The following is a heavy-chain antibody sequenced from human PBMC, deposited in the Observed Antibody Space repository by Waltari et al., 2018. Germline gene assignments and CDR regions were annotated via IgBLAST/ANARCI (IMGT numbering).Heavy chain of an antibody. CDR2: MNPKSVAN. V-gene: IGHV1-2*02. Sequence: QVHLVQPGAEVKKPGAPVRVSCKTSGYTFSDYYIYWVRQAPGQGLEWLGLMNPKSVANKPAKRYQGRVTMTRDKSTSTVYMELRGLTSDDTAIYYCARDLFPNFWSGYGFDIWGQGTKVTVSS. CDR1: GYTFSDYY. CDR3: ARDLFPNFWSGYGFDI. J-gene: IGHJ3*02. D-gene: IGHD3-3*01.